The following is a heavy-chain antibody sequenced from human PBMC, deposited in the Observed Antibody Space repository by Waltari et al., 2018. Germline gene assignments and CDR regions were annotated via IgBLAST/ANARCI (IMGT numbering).Heavy chain of an antibody. V-gene: IGHV4-61*02. CDR3: ARDKFDFWSGYSTAGGMDV. D-gene: IGHD3-3*01. CDR2: IYTSGST. CDR1: GGSISSGSYY. Sequence: QVQLQESGPGLVKPSQTLSLTCTVSGGSISSGSYYWSWLRQPAGKGLEWLGRIYTSGSTNENPSLKSRVTISVDTSKNQFSLKLSAVTAADTAVYYCARDKFDFWSGYSTAGGMDVWGQGTTVTVSS. J-gene: IGHJ6*02.